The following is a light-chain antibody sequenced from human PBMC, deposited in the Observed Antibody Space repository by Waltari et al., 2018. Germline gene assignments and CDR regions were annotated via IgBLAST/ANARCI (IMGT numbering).Light chain of an antibody. J-gene: IGKJ4*01. CDR2: WAS. V-gene: IGKV4-1*01. Sequence: DIVMTQSHDSLVVSLGQRATINCKASQNILYTSNNKNFLAWYQQKPGQPPKLLIFWASTRESGVPDRFSGSGSGTDFTLTISGLQAEDVAVYYCQQYFTTPLTFGGGTKVEI. CDR3: QQYFTTPLT. CDR1: QNILYTSNNKNF.